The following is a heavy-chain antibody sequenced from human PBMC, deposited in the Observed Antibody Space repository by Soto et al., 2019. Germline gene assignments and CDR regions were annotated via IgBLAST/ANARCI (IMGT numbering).Heavy chain of an antibody. V-gene: IGHV3-23*01. D-gene: IGHD3-10*01. Sequence: EVQLLESGGDLVQPGGSLRLSCAASGITFSAYAMSWVRQAPGKGLEWVSGISGSGGSIYYADSVKGRFTISRDNSKNTLYLQMTSLRAEDTAVYYCANSVRPLNWFDTWGQGTLVTVSS. J-gene: IGHJ5*02. CDR3: ANSVRPLNWFDT. CDR1: GITFSAYA. CDR2: ISGSGGSI.